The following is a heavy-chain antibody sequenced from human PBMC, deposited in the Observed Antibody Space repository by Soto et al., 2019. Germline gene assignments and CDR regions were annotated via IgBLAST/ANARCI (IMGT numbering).Heavy chain of an antibody. Sequence: ASVKVSCKASGYTFSSYAVHWVRQAPGQRLEWMGRINAGNGNTKYSQKFQGRVTITRDTSASTVYMEMSSLSSEGTAVYYCARGSGLIGGAFDIWGQGTMVTVSS. V-gene: IGHV1-3*01. J-gene: IGHJ3*02. CDR2: INAGNGNT. CDR3: ARGSGLIGGAFDI. D-gene: IGHD3-22*01. CDR1: GYTFSSYA.